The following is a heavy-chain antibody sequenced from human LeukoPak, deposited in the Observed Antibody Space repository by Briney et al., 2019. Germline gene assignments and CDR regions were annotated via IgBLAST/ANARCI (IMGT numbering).Heavy chain of an antibody. V-gene: IGHV1-18*04. D-gene: IGHD3-10*01. CDR2: ISAYNGNT. Sequence: GASVKVSCKASGYTFTIYGISWVRQAPGQGLEWMGWISAYNGNTNYAQKLQGRVTMTTDTSTSTAYMELRSLRSDDTAVYYCARGTMVRGVSPDFDYWGQGTLVTVSS. CDR3: ARGTMVRGVSPDFDY. J-gene: IGHJ4*02. CDR1: GYTFTIYG.